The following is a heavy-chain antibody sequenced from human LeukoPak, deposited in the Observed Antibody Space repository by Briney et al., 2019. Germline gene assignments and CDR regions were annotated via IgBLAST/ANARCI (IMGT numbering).Heavy chain of an antibody. CDR1: GGSISSYY. J-gene: IGHJ6*03. D-gene: IGHD6-19*01. CDR3: ARVSGQFYFYYYMDV. CDR2: TYYSGST. Sequence: SETLSLTCTVSGGSISSYYWSWIRQPPGKGLEWIGSTYYSGSTYYNPSLKSRVTISVDTSKNQFSLRLSSVTAADTAVYYCARVSGQFYFYYYMDVWGKGTTVTISS. V-gene: IGHV4-39*01.